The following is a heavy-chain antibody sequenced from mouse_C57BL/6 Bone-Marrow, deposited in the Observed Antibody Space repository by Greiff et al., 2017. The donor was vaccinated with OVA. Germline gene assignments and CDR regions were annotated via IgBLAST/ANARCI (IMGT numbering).Heavy chain of an antibody. CDR2: IDHNSGGT. V-gene: IGHV1-72*01. Sequence: QVQLQQPGAELVQPGASVKLSCKASGYTFTSYWMIWVKQRPGRGLEWIGWIDHNSGGTKYNEKFKSKATLTVDKPSSSAYMQLSSRTSELSAVYYCARDGTNYWGKGTTLTVSS. CDR3: ARDGTNY. J-gene: IGHJ2*01. CDR1: GYTFTSYW. D-gene: IGHD4-1*01.